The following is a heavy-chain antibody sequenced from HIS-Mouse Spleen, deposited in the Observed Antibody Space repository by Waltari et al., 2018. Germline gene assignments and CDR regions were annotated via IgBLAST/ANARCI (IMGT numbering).Heavy chain of an antibody. CDR3: AREIPYSSSWYDWYFDL. Sequence: QLQLQESGPGLATPSETLSLTCTVSGGSISSSCYYWGWIRQPPGKGLEWIGSIYYSGSTYYNPSLKSRVTISVDTSKNQFSLKLSSVTAADTAVYYCAREIPYSSSWYDWYFDLWGRGTLVTVSS. CDR2: IYYSGST. CDR1: GGSISSSCYY. D-gene: IGHD6-13*01. V-gene: IGHV4-39*07. J-gene: IGHJ2*01.